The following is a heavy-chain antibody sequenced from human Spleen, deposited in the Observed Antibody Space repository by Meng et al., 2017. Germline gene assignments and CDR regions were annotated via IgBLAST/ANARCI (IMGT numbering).Heavy chain of an antibody. D-gene: IGHD6-13*01. CDR3: AREGRYSRLNWFDP. J-gene: IGHJ5*02. CDR1: VGPFSGYF. V-gene: IGHV4-34*02. CDR2: INHRGST. Sequence: QGQLQEWGAGLLKPSETLSLSCAVYVGPFSGYFWSWIRQPPGKGLEWIGEINHRGSTNFNPSLESRVTFSIDTSRNQFSLKLSSVTAADTAVYYCAREGRYSRLNWFDPWGQGTLVTVSS.